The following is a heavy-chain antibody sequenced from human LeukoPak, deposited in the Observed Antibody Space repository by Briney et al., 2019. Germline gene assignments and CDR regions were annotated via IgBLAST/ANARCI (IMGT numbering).Heavy chain of an antibody. CDR2: IYYSGST. J-gene: IGHJ4*02. V-gene: IGHV4-30-4*01. Sequence: SETLSLTCTVSGGSISSSSYYWSWIRQPPGKGLEWIGYIYYSGSTYYNPSLKSRVTISVDTSKNQFSLKLSSVTAADTAVYYCARVTLYCGGDCSDYWGQGTLVTVSS. CDR1: GGSISSSSYY. CDR3: ARVTLYCGGDCSDY. D-gene: IGHD2-21*02.